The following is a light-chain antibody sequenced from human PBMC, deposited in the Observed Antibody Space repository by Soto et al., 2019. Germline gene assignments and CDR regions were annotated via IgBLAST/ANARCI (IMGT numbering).Light chain of an antibody. J-gene: IGKJ4*01. CDR1: QDIRSR. Sequence: DIQMTQSPSSLSASVGDRVTITCRASQDIRSRLAWYQQKPEKAPKSLIYEASNLQTGVPSRFSGSESVTDFTLIISSLQPEDSATYFCQQYNKYPLTVGGGTRVEIK. CDR3: QQYNKYPLT. V-gene: IGKV1D-16*01. CDR2: EAS.